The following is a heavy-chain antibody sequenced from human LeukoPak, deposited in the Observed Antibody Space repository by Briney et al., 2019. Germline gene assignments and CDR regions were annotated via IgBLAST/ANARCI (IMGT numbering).Heavy chain of an antibody. CDR1: GGSISSGDYY. Sequence: SETLSLTCTVSGGSISSGDYYWSWIRQPPGKGLEWIVYVDYSGSTYYTPSLKSRVTISVDTSKNQFSLKLSSVTAADTAVYYCARARVVRRVILRGGYFDYWGQGTLVTVSS. J-gene: IGHJ4*02. CDR3: ARARVVRRVILRGGYFDY. V-gene: IGHV4-30-4*01. CDR2: VDYSGST. D-gene: IGHD3-10*01.